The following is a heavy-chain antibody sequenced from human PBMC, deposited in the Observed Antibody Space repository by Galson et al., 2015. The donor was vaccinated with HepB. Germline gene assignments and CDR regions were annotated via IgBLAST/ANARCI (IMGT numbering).Heavy chain of an antibody. J-gene: IGHJ6*02. V-gene: IGHV3-21*04. D-gene: IGHD6-19*01. Sequence: SLRLSCAASGFTFSSYSMNWVRQAPGKGLEWVSSISSSSSYIYYADSVKGRFTISRDNAKNSLYLQMNSLRAEDTAVYYCARDRGYSSGSNYYYYYGMDVWGQGTTVTVSS. CDR1: GFTFSSYS. CDR3: ARDRGYSSGSNYYYYYGMDV. CDR2: ISSSSSYI.